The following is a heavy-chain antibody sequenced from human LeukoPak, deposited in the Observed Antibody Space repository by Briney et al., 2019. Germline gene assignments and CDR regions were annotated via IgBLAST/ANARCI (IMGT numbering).Heavy chain of an antibody. D-gene: IGHD3-10*01. CDR3: ARDLSRSFSMIRGLIQHREFDF. CDR2: IRQDGSEK. V-gene: IGHV3-7*01. J-gene: IGHJ4*02. CDR1: GFTFSTYW. Sequence: GGSLRLSCAASGFTFSTYWMSWVRQAPGKGLEWVAHIRQDGSEKYYVDSVKGRFTISKDNAKNSLFLQMNSLRAEDTAVYYCARDLSRSFSMIRGLIQHREFDFWGRGTLVTVSS.